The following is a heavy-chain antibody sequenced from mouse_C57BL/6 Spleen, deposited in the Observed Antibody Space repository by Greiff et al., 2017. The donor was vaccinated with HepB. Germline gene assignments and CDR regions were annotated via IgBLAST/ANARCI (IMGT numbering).Heavy chain of an antibody. CDR2: ILPGSGST. J-gene: IGHJ2*01. V-gene: IGHV1-9*01. CDR1: GYTFTGYW. CDR3: ARRAITTVVAKGYYFDY. Sequence: QVQLQQSGAELMKPGASVKLSCKATGYTFTGYWIEWVKQRPGHGLEWIGEILPGSGSTNYNEKFMGKATFTADTSSNTAYMQLSSLTTEDSAIYYCARRAITTVVAKGYYFDYWGQGTTLTVSS. D-gene: IGHD1-1*01.